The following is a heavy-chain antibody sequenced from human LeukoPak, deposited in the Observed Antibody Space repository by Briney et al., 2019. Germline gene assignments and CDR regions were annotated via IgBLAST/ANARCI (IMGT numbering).Heavy chain of an antibody. D-gene: IGHD2-15*01. CDR3: ARGCGVVVAATTATAFDY. V-gene: IGHV4-34*01. CDR2: INHSGST. Sequence: SETLSLTCAVYGGSFSGYYWSWIRQPPGKGLVWIGEINHSGSTNYNPSLKSRVTISVDTSKNQFSLKLSSVTAADTAVYYCARGCGVVVAATTATAFDYWGQGTLVTVSS. CDR1: GGSFSGYY. J-gene: IGHJ4*02.